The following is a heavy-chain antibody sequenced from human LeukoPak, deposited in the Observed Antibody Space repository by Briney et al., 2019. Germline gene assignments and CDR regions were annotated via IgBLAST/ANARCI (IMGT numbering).Heavy chain of an antibody. CDR1: GFTFSDYY. CDR3: ARVSGRLERQSDLDY. J-gene: IGHJ4*02. D-gene: IGHD1-1*01. Sequence: GGSLRLSCAASGFTFSDYYMSWIRQAPGKGLEWVSYISSSGSTIYYADSVKGRFTISRDNAQASLYLQMISLRADDTAVYYCARVSGRLERQSDLDYWGQGTLVIVSS. V-gene: IGHV3-11*04. CDR2: ISSSGSTI.